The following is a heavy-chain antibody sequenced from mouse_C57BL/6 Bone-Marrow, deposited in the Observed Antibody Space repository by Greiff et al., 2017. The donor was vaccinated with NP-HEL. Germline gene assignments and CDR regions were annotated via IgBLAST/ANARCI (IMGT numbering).Heavy chain of an antibody. D-gene: IGHD2-12*01. CDR2: IDPENGDT. CDR3: TIVTFRYAMDY. V-gene: IGHV14-4*01. Sequence: VQLQQSGAELVRPGASVKLSCTASGFNIKDDYMHWVKQRPEQGLEWIGWIDPENGDTEYASKFQGKATITADTSSNTAYLQLSSLTSEDTAVYYCTIVTFRYAMDYWGQGTSVTVSS. CDR1: GFNIKDDY. J-gene: IGHJ4*01.